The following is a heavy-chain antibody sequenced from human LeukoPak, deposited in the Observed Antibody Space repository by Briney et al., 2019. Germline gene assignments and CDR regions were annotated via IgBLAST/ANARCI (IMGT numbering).Heavy chain of an antibody. CDR2: ISYDGNNR. Sequence: LPGGSLRLSCAASRFTFSSYGMHWVRQAPGKGLEWVAVISYDGNNRYSADSVKGRFTISRDNSKNTLYLQMNSLRAEDTAVYYCAKDQDIAAADYYFDYWGQGTLVTVSS. V-gene: IGHV3-30*18. CDR3: AKDQDIAAADYYFDY. CDR1: RFTFSSYG. D-gene: IGHD6-13*01. J-gene: IGHJ4*02.